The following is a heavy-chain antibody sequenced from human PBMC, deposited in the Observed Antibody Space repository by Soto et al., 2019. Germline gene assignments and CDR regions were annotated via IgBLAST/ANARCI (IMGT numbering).Heavy chain of an antibody. D-gene: IGHD2-15*01. CDR1: SGSITSGGFY. V-gene: IGHV4-31*02. Sequence: QVLLQESGPGLVRPSQTLSLTCVVSSGSITSGGFYWHWVRQRPGEGLEWIGYIFHSGSIYYNPSLTRRVSMSMDTSNDLFSLTLSSVTAADTAVYFCARGGSGDNWFDPWGQGTLVTVSS. CDR3: ARGGSGDNWFDP. CDR2: IFHSGSI. J-gene: IGHJ5*02.